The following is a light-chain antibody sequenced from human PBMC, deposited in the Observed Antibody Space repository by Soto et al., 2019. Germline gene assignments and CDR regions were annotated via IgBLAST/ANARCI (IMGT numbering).Light chain of an antibody. J-gene: IGKJ1*01. CDR3: QQRSNWPPTWT. CDR2: DAS. Sequence: EIVMTQSPATLSVSPGEGATVSCRASQSVSSHLAWYQHKPGQAPRLLFYDASNRATGIPARFSGSGSGTDFTLTISSLEPEDFAVYYCQQRSNWPPTWTFGQGTKVDIK. CDR1: QSVSSH. V-gene: IGKV3-11*01.